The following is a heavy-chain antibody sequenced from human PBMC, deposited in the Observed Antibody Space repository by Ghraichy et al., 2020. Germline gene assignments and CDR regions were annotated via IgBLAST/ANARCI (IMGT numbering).Heavy chain of an antibody. V-gene: IGHV1-46*03. CDR3: ARGGDHYYGSGSYLPFDF. D-gene: IGHD3-10*01. CDR2: INPNDGST. J-gene: IGHJ4*02. Sequence: ASVKVSCKASGYTFSRYNMHWVRQAPGQGLEWMGLINPNDGSTSYARKFQGRVTMTRDTSTSTVYMELSSLRSEDTAVYYCARGGDHYYGSGSYLPFDFWGQGALVTVSS. CDR1: GYTFSRYN.